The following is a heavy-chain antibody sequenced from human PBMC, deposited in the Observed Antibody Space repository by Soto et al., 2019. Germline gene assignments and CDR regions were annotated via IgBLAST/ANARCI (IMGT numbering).Heavy chain of an antibody. J-gene: IGHJ4*02. Sequence: PXETLSLTCAVYGWSLSGYYWSWIRQPPGKALEWIGEFNHSGDTNYNPSLKSRVTISVDTSKNQLFLNLSSVTAADTAMYYCARHHVRGRTIAGAAEFWGQGTLVTVSS. CDR1: GWSLSGYY. CDR2: FNHSGDT. CDR3: ARHHVRGRTIAGAAEF. V-gene: IGHV4-34*01. D-gene: IGHD1-26*01.